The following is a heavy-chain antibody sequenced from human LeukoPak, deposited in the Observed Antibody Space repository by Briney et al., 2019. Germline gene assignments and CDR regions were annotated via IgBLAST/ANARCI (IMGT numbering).Heavy chain of an antibody. Sequence: GASVKVSCKAYGYTFTSYGISWVRQAPGQGLEWMGWISAYNGNTNYAQKLQGRVTMTTDTSTSTAYMELRSLRSDDTAVYYCARLLGIAAAGGGDAFDIWGQGTMVTVSS. CDR3: ARLLGIAAAGGGDAFDI. V-gene: IGHV1-18*01. D-gene: IGHD6-13*01. J-gene: IGHJ3*02. CDR2: ISAYNGNT. CDR1: GYTFTSYG.